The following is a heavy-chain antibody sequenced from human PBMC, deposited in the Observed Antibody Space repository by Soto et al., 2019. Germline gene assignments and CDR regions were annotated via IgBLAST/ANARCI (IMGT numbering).Heavy chain of an antibody. V-gene: IGHV6-1*01. CDR3: ARGGGYSGYDGDNWFDP. Sequence: SQTLSLTCAISGDSVSSNSAAWNWIRQSPSRGLEWLGRTYYRSKWYNDYAVSVKSRITINPDTSKNQFSLQLNSVTPEDTAVDYCARGGGYSGYDGDNWFDPWGQGTLVTVSS. CDR2: TYYRSKWYN. D-gene: IGHD5-12*01. CDR1: GDSVSSNSAA. J-gene: IGHJ5*02.